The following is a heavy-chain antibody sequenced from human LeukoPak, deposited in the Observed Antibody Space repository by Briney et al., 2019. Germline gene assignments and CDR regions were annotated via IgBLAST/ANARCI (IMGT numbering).Heavy chain of an antibody. V-gene: IGHV3-11*06. CDR1: GFTFSDYY. D-gene: IGHD2-15*01. CDR3: ARETRTLGVAATGWFDP. CDR2: ISSSSSYT. J-gene: IGHJ5*02. Sequence: PGGSLRLSCAASGFTFSDYYMSWIRQAPGKGLEWVSYISSSSSYTNYADSVKGRFTISRDNAKNSLYLQMNSLRAEDTAVYYCARETRTLGVAATGWFDPWGQGTLVTVSS.